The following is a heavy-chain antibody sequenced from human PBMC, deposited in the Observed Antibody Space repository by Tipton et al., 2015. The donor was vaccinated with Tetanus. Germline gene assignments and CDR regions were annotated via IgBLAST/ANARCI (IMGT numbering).Heavy chain of an antibody. CDR1: GASISSIYS. J-gene: IGHJ4*02. CDR3: ARANNEFPKKGPFDS. D-gene: IGHD1-1*01. CDR2: VFRSGSA. Sequence: TLSLTCAVSGASISSIYSWSWIRQPPGKGLEWIGYVFRSGSADYNPSLKSRITISQDTSKNQFSLRLTSVTAADTAVYYCARANNEFPKKGPFDSWGQGRLVIVSS. V-gene: IGHV4-30-2*01.